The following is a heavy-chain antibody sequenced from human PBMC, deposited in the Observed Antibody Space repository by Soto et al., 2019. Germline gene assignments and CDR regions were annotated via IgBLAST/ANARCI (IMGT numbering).Heavy chain of an antibody. J-gene: IGHJ6*02. V-gene: IGHV1-69*13. CDR1: GGTFSSYA. Sequence: GASVKVSCKASGGTFSSYAISWVRQAPGQVPEWMGGIIPIFVTANYAQKFQGRVTITADESTSTAYMELSSLRSEDTAVYYCARSARITIFGVVNPYYYYYGMDVWGQGTTVTVSS. CDR3: ARSARITIFGVVNPYYYYYGMDV. CDR2: IIPIFVTA. D-gene: IGHD3-3*01.